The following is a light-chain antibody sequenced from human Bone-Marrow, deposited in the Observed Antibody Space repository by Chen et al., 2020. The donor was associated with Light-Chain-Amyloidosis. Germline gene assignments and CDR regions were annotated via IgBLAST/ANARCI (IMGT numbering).Light chain of an antibody. J-gene: IGLJ2*01. CDR1: RSDGGGYNY. V-gene: IGLV2-14*03. CDR2: DVS. Sequence: QTALPQPPPVYGPPGQSLTTPCPGTRSDGGGYNYVSWYQQHPGKAPKLMIYDVSNRPSGVSNRFSGSKSGNTASLTISGLQAEDEADYYCSSYTSSSTVVFGGGTKLTVL. CDR3: SSYTSSSTVV.